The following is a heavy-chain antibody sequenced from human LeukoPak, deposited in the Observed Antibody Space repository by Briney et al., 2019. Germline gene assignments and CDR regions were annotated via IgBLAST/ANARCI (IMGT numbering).Heavy chain of an antibody. CDR3: VKDGGSGRPLDN. D-gene: IGHD3-10*01. CDR2: IRYDGSNK. V-gene: IGHV3-30*02. Sequence: GGSLRLSRAASGFTFSSYGMHWVRQAPGKGLEWVAFIRYDGSNKYYTDSVKGRFTISRDNSKNTQYLQMNSLRVEDMAVYYCVKDGGSGRPLDNWGQGTLVTVSS. CDR1: GFTFSSYG. J-gene: IGHJ4*02.